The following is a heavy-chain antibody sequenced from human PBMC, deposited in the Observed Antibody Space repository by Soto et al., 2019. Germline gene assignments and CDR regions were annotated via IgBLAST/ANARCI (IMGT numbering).Heavy chain of an antibody. CDR1: GFTFSSYA. CDR3: AKRSSSSTFDY. J-gene: IGHJ4*02. D-gene: IGHD6-6*01. V-gene: IGHV3-23*01. Sequence: GSLRLSCAASGFTFSSYAMSWVRQAPGKGLEWVSVISGSDDSTYYADSVKGRFTISRDNSKNTLYLQMNSLRAEDTAVYYCAKRSSSSTFDYWGQGTLVTASS. CDR2: ISGSDDST.